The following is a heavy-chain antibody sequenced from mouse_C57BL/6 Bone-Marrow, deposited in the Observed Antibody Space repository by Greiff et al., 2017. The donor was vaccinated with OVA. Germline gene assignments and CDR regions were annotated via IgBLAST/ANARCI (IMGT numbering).Heavy chain of an antibody. Sequence: LVESGPELVKPGASVKISCKASGYAFSSSWMNWVKQRPGKGLEWIGRIYPGDGDTNYNGKFKGKATLTADKSSSTAYMQLSSLTSEDSAVYFCARGGIYYGNRYWYFDVWGTGTTVTVSS. D-gene: IGHD2-1*01. CDR3: ARGGIYYGNRYWYFDV. CDR1: GYAFSSSW. CDR2: IYPGDGDT. V-gene: IGHV1-82*01. J-gene: IGHJ1*03.